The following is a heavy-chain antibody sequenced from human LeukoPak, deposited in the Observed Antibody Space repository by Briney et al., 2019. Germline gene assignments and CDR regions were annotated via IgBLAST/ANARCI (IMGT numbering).Heavy chain of an antibody. CDR2: ISAYNGNT. D-gene: IGHD1-1*01. CDR1: GYTFTSYG. CDR3: ARSTTGDHQGY. V-gene: IGHV1-18*01. Sequence: ASVKVSCKASGYTFTSYGISWVRQAPGQGLEWMGWISAYNGNTNYAQKLQGRVTMTTDTSTSTAYMELSRLRSDDTAVYYCARSTTGDHQGYWGQGTLVTVSS. J-gene: IGHJ4*02.